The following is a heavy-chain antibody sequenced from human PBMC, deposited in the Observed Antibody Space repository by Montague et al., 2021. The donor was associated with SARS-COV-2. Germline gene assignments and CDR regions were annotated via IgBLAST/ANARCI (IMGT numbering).Heavy chain of an antibody. Sequence: SETLSLTCTVSGGSIANNIDYWAWIRQPPGKGLEWIGSIYYTGNTYYNPSLKSRVPISVVTSKNHFTLKLSSVTAAETVVYYCARLKRYFDSSGSPSAFDFGGQGTKVTVSS. V-gene: IGHV4-39*02. CDR1: GGSIANNIDY. J-gene: IGHJ3*01. CDR3: ARLKRYFDSSGSPSAFDF. D-gene: IGHD3-22*01. CDR2: IYYTGNT.